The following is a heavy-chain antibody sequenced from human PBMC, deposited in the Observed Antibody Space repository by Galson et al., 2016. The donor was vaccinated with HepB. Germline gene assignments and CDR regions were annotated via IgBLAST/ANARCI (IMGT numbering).Heavy chain of an antibody. J-gene: IGHJ3*02. CDR2: IILMFGRT. CDR1: GVTFSTYA. D-gene: IGHD3-22*01. V-gene: IGHV1-69*13. Sequence: SVKVSCKASGVTFSTYAMSWVRQAPGQGLEWMGGIILMFGRTNFAPNIHGRVTITADESTSTVYMELSSLTSDDTAVYYCARAAADSSGYYYAGQDAFDIWGQGTMVTVSS. CDR3: ARAAADSSGYYYAGQDAFDI.